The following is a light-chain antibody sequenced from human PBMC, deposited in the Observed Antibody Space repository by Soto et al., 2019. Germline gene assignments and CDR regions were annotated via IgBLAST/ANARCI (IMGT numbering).Light chain of an antibody. J-gene: IGLJ1*01. CDR1: SRDVGGYNY. CDR3: SSYTTISTYV. Sequence: QSALTQPASVSGSPGQSITISCTGTSRDVGGYNYVSWYQQHPGKAPKLMIYDVRNRPSGVSNRFSDSKSVNTASLTISGLQAEDEADYYCSSYTTISTYVFGTGTKVTVL. V-gene: IGLV2-14*01. CDR2: DVR.